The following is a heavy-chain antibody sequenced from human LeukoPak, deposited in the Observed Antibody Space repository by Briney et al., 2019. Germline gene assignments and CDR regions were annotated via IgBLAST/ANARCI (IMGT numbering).Heavy chain of an antibody. CDR3: ARRAGAYSHPYDY. V-gene: IGHV3-64*02. D-gene: IGHD4/OR15-4a*01. J-gene: IGHJ4*02. CDR2: ISTNGSRT. CDR1: GFTLSNFA. Sequence: GGSLRLSCTASGFTLSNFAMHWVRQSPDKGLQYVSAISTNGSRTFYADSVKGRFIISRDNSKNTLYLQMASLRAEDTAVYYCARRAGAYSHPYDYWGQGTLVTVSS.